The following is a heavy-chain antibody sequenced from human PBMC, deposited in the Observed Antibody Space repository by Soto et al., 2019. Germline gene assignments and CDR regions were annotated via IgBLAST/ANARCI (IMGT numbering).Heavy chain of an antibody. D-gene: IGHD6-19*01. CDR1: GFTFDSHW. Sequence: ESGGVLVQPGGSLRLSCVASGFTFDSHWMHWVRHAPGEGLVWVSRIKTDGYAAAYADSVKGRFTISRDNTKNTVYLQMNSLRAEDTAVYVCVRESGVAADCWGQGTLVTVSS. J-gene: IGHJ4*02. CDR3: VRESGVAADC. V-gene: IGHV3-74*01. CDR2: IKTDGYAA.